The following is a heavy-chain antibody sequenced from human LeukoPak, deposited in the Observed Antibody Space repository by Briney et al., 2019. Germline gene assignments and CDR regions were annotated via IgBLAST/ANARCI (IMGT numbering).Heavy chain of an antibody. D-gene: IGHD5-24*01. Sequence: ASVKVSCKASGYTFTGCYMHWVRQAPGQGLEWMGWINPNSGGTNYAQKFQGRVTMTRDTSISTAYMELSSLRSDDTAVYYCARNRYGYNVGYWGQGTLVTVSS. J-gene: IGHJ4*02. CDR1: GYTFTGCY. V-gene: IGHV1-2*02. CDR2: INPNSGGT. CDR3: ARNRYGYNVGY.